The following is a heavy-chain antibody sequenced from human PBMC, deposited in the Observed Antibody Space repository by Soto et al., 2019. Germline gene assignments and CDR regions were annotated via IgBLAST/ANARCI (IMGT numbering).Heavy chain of an antibody. D-gene: IGHD3-22*01. Sequence: GGSLRLSCAASGFTFSSYGMHWVRQAPGKGLEWVAVISYDGSNKYYADSVKGRFTISRDNSKNTLYLQMNSLRAEDTAVYYCAKEWVYDSSGWSFDYWGQGTLLTVSS. CDR3: AKEWVYDSSGWSFDY. J-gene: IGHJ4*02. CDR2: ISYDGSNK. CDR1: GFTFSSYG. V-gene: IGHV3-30*18.